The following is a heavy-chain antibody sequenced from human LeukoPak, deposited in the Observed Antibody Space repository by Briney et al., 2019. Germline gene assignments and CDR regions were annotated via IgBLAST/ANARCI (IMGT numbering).Heavy chain of an antibody. CDR3: ARAHITMIVVAFDI. Sequence: SETLSLTCTVSGGSISSSNWWSWVRQPPGKGLEWIGEIYHSGSTNYNPSLKSRVTISVDKSKNQFSLKLSSVTAADTAVYYCARAHITMIVVAFDIWGQGTMVTVSS. D-gene: IGHD3-22*01. CDR1: GGSISSSNW. CDR2: IYHSGST. V-gene: IGHV4-4*02. J-gene: IGHJ3*02.